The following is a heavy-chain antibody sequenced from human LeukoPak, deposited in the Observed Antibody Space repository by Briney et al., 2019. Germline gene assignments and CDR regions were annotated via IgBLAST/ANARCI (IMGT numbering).Heavy chain of an antibody. CDR1: GFTFSNYA. CDR2: ISGDGGTT. D-gene: IGHD3-22*01. V-gene: IGHV3-23*01. J-gene: IGHJ4*02. CDR3: AKGQYFHDSSGYYR. Sequence: GGSLRLSGVASGFTFSNYAMTWVRQAPGKGLECVSGISGDGGTTLHADSVKGRFTISRDNSKNTLYLEMNSLRDDDTAVYYCAKGQYFHDSSGYYRWGQGTLVTVSS.